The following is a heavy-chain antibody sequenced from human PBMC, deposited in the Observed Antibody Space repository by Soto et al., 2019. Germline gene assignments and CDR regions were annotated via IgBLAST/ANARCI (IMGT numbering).Heavy chain of an antibody. CDR2: IWYDGSNE. V-gene: IGHV3-33*01. Sequence: QVPLVESGGGVVQPGRSLRLSCAASGLTFSSYGMHWVRQAPGKGLEWVAFIWYDGSNEYYADSVKGRFTISRDNSKNTMILQMNSLRVEDTALYYCARDYGSGMDVWGQGTTVTVSS. CDR3: ARDYGSGMDV. J-gene: IGHJ6*02. CDR1: GLTFSSYG. D-gene: IGHD4-17*01.